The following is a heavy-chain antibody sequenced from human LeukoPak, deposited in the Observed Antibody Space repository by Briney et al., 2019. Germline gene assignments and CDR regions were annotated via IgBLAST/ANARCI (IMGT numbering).Heavy chain of an antibody. CDR3: ARDRSTMIVVVMPAFDY. CDR1: GGSISSSSYY. Sequence: PSETLSLTCTVSGGSISSSSYYWGWIRQPPGKGLEWIGSIYYSGSTYYNPSLKSRVTISVDTSKNQFSLKLSSVTAADTAVYYCARDRSTMIVVVMPAFDYWGQGTLVTVSS. D-gene: IGHD3-22*01. CDR2: IYYSGST. V-gene: IGHV4-39*07. J-gene: IGHJ4*02.